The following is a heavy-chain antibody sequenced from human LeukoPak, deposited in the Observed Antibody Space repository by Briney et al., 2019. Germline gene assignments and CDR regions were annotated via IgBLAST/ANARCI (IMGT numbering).Heavy chain of an antibody. D-gene: IGHD3-22*01. J-gene: IGHJ5*02. V-gene: IGHV1-18*01. CDR1: GYTFTSYD. CDR3: ARDRFRGVVVVNLNWFDP. CDR2: ISAYNGNT. Sequence: GASVKVSCKASGYTFTSYDINWVRQATGQGLEWMGWISAYNGNTNYAQKLQGRVTMTTDTSTSTAYMELRSLRSDDTAVYYCARDRFRGVVVVNLNWFDPWGQGTLVTVSS.